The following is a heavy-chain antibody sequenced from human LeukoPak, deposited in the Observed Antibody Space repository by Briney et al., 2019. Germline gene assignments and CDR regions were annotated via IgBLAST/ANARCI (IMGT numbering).Heavy chain of an antibody. CDR3: AKALGDFWSGSLGYYYYMDV. CDR1: GFTFSSYA. D-gene: IGHD3-3*01. V-gene: IGHV3-23*01. Sequence: PGGSLRLSCAASGFTFSSYAMSWVRQAPGKGLEWVSAISGSGGSTYYADSVKGRFTISGDNSKNTLYLQMNSLRAEDTAVYYCAKALGDFWSGSLGYYYYMDVWGIGTTVTVSS. CDR2: ISGSGGST. J-gene: IGHJ6*03.